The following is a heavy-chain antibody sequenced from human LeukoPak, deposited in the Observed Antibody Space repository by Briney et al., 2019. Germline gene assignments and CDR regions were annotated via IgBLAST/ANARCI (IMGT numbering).Heavy chain of an antibody. D-gene: IGHD6-19*01. CDR1: GFTFSSTG. V-gene: IGHV3-30*03. CDR2: ILYDGSNK. J-gene: IGHJ4*02. Sequence: PGRSLRLSCAASGFTFSSTGMHWVRQAPGKGLEWVAVILYDGSNKYYADSVKGRFTISRDNSKNTLYLQMNSLRAEDTAVYYCASLAGYSSGWYGAFDYWGRGTQVTVSS. CDR3: ASLAGYSSGWYGAFDY.